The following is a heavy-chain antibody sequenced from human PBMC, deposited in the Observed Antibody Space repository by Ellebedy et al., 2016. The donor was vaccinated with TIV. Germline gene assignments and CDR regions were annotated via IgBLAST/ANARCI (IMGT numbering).Heavy chain of an antibody. V-gene: IGHV3-21*01. Sequence: GESLRLSXAASGFTFSSYSMNWVRQAPGKGLEWVSSISSSSSYIYYADSVKGRFTISRDNAKNSLYLQMNSLRAEDTAVYYCARADSDSSGFYFDYWGQGTLVTVSS. D-gene: IGHD3-22*01. CDR3: ARADSDSSGFYFDY. CDR2: ISSSSSYI. CDR1: GFTFSSYS. J-gene: IGHJ4*02.